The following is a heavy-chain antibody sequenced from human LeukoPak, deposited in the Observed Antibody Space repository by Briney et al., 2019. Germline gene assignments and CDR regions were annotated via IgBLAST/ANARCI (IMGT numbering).Heavy chain of an antibody. J-gene: IGHJ5*02. V-gene: IGHV1-69*04. Sequence: GASVTVSCTASGGTFSSYAISWVRQAPGQGLEWMGRIIPILGIANYAQKFQGRVTITADKSTSTAYMELSSLRSEDTAVYYCARNWCGGSCQTYNWFDPWGQGTLVTVSS. CDR1: GGTFSSYA. D-gene: IGHD2-15*01. CDR3: ARNWCGGSCQTYNWFDP. CDR2: IIPILGIA.